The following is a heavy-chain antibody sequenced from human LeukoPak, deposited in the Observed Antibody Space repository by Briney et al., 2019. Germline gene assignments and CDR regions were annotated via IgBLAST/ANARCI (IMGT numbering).Heavy chain of an antibody. CDR3: ARISSSAPYFDY. D-gene: IGHD6-6*01. V-gene: IGHV4-59*08. CDR1: GGSISGYY. CDR2: IYYTGST. J-gene: IGHJ4*02. Sequence: SETLSLTCSVSGGSISGYYWSWMRQPPGKGLEWIGYIYYTGSTNYNPSLKSRDTISVDTSMNQFSLKLSSVTAADTAVYYCARISSSAPYFDYWGQGSLVTVSS.